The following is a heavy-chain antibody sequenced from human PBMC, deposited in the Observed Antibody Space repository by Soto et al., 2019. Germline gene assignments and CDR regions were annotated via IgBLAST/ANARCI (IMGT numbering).Heavy chain of an antibody. CDR1: GYSFTSYW. Sequence: PGESLKITCKGSGYSFTSYWISWVRQMPGKGLEWMGRIDPSDSYTNYSPSFQGHVTISADKSISTAYLQWSSLKASDTAMYYCARHPYLAYDYPVVDYWGQGTLVTVSS. V-gene: IGHV5-10-1*01. CDR2: IDPSDSYT. CDR3: ARHPYLAYDYPVVDY. D-gene: IGHD3-3*01. J-gene: IGHJ4*02.